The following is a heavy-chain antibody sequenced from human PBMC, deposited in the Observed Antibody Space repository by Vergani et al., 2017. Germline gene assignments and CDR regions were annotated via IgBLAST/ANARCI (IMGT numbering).Heavy chain of an antibody. J-gene: IGHJ2*01. V-gene: IGHV1-69*08. Sequence: QVQLVQSGAEVKKPGSSVKVSCKASGGTFSSYTISWVRQAPGQGLEWMGRIIPILGIANYAQKFQGRVTITADKSTSTAYMELSSLRSEDTAVYYCARDSGHCSSTSCRYFDLWGRGTLVTVSS. CDR1: GGTFSSYT. CDR3: ARDSGHCSSTSCRYFDL. D-gene: IGHD2-2*01. CDR2: IIPILGIA.